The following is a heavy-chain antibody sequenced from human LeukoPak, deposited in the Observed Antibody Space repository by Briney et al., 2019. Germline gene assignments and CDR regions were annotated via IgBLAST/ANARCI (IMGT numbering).Heavy chain of an antibody. CDR3: ARWGTDETEYFQH. CDR2: INPSGGST. Sequence: ASVKVSCKASGYTFTSYYMHWARQAPGQGLEWMGIINPSGGSTSYAQKFQGRVTMTRDTSTSTVYMELSSLRSEDTAVYYRARWGTDETEYFQHWGQGTLVTVSS. J-gene: IGHJ1*01. CDR1: GYTFTSYY. D-gene: IGHD1-1*01. V-gene: IGHV1-46*01.